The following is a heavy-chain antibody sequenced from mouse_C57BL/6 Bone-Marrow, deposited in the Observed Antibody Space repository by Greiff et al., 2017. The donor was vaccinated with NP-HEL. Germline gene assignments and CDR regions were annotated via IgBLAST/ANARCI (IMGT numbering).Heavy chain of an antibody. Sequence: EVQLQQSGGGLVQPGGSLKLSCAASGFTFSDYGMAWVRQAPRKGPEWVAFISNLAYSIYYADTVTGRFPISRENAKNTLYLEMSSVRSEDTAMYYCARHYAMDYWGQGTSVTVSS. V-gene: IGHV5-15*01. CDR1: GFTFSDYG. J-gene: IGHJ4*01. CDR3: ARHYAMDY. CDR2: ISNLAYSI.